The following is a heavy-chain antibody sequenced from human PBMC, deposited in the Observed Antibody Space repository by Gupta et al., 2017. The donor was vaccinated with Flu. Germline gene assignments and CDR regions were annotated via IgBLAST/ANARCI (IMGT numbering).Heavy chain of an antibody. CDR3: ARDCSGGTCYRGGNDY. J-gene: IGHJ4*02. CDR1: GDSISRSY. V-gene: IGHV4-4*07. Sequence: QLQLQESGPGLVKPSDTLSLICTVSGDSISRSYWGWLGQPAGKRLEWIGRIFADGDTNYNPSFRGRVSMSVDTSKNQFSLNLNSVTAADTAIYYCARDCSGGTCYRGGNDYWGQGTLVTVSS. D-gene: IGHD2-15*01. CDR2: IFADGDT.